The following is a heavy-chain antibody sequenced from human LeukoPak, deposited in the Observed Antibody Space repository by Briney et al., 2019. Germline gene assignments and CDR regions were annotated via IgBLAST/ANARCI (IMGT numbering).Heavy chain of an antibody. CDR1: GGSISSYY. Sequence: PSETLSLTCTVSGGSISSYYWSWIRQPAGKGLEWIGRIYTRGSTNYNPSLKSRVTMSVDTSKNQFSLKLSSVTAADTAVYYCARAIYEYDFWSGYYSEFDYWGQGTLVTVSS. CDR2: IYTRGST. V-gene: IGHV4-4*07. J-gene: IGHJ4*02. CDR3: ARAIYEYDFWSGYYSEFDY. D-gene: IGHD3-3*01.